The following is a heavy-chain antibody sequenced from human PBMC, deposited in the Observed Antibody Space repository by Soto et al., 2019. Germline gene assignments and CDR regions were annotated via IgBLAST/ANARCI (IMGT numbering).Heavy chain of an antibody. CDR3: ALRGSSSVGRVY. J-gene: IGHJ4*02. V-gene: IGHV3-11*01. CDR2: ISSSGSTI. D-gene: IGHD6-6*01. Sequence: QVQLVESGGGLVKPGGSLRLSCAASGFTFSDYYMSWIRQAPGKGLEWVSDISSSGSTIYYADSVKVRFTISRDNAKKSLYLQMNILRAADTAVYYCALRGSSSVGRVYWGQGTLVTVSS. CDR1: GFTFSDYY.